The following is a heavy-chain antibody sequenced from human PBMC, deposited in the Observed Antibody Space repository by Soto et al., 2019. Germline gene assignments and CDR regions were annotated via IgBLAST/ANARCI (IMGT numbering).Heavy chain of an antibody. V-gene: IGHV4-30-4*01. J-gene: IGHJ4*02. Sequence: QVQLQESGPGLVKPSQTLSLTCTVSGGSISSGDYYWSWIRQPPGKGLEWIGYIYYSGSTYYNPSLKSRVRISVNTSKNQFSLKLSSVTAADSAVYYCARDDNYDRTVDYWGQGTLVTVSS. CDR2: IYYSGST. CDR3: ARDDNYDRTVDY. D-gene: IGHD4-4*01. CDR1: GGSISSGDYY.